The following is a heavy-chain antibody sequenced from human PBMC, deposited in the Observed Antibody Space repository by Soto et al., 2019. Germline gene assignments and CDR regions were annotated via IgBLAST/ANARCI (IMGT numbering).Heavy chain of an antibody. CDR2: IIGNSGTT. CDR3: AKGSTYSFYFDH. CDR1: GFSFSSYD. Sequence: QPGGSLRLSCVASGFSFSSYDMSWARQAPGKGLEWVSFIIGNSGTTYYADSVKGRFTISRDNSKNTLYLQMSRLGAEDTAAYYCAKGSTYSFYFDHWGQGTLVTVSS. J-gene: IGHJ4*01. V-gene: IGHV3-23*01. D-gene: IGHD5-18*01.